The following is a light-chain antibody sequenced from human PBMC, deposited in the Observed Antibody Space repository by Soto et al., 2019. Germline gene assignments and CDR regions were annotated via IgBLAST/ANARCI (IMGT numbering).Light chain of an antibody. CDR1: RDITDY. CDR3: QQYMSYS. Sequence: DTQMTQSPSSLSASVGDRVAITCQASRDITDYLNWYRQKPGTAPKLLIYHASTLESGVPSRFSGSGSGTESTLTISSLQPDDFATYYCQQYMSYSFGQGTRLEIK. J-gene: IGKJ5*01. CDR2: HAS. V-gene: IGKV1-5*01.